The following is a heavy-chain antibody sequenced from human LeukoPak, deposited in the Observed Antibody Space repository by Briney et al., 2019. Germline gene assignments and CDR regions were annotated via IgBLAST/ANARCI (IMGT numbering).Heavy chain of an antibody. CDR2: ISSSGSTI. V-gene: IGHV3-48*04. D-gene: IGHD5-18*01. J-gene: IGHJ4*02. CDR1: GFTFSSYS. CDR3: ARDRIQLWNNYFDY. Sequence: TGGSLRLSCAASGFTFSSYSMNWVRQAPGKGLEWVSYISSSGSTIYYADSVKGRFTISRDNAKNSLYLQMNSLRAEDTAVYYCARDRIQLWNNYFDYWGQGTLVTVSS.